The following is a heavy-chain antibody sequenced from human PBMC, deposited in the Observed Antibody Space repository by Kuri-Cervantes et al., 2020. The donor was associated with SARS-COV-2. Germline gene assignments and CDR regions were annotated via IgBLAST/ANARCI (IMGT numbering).Heavy chain of an antibody. CDR3: AKLTPYYDSRND. CDR1: GFTFSSYA. J-gene: IGHJ4*02. D-gene: IGHD3-22*01. V-gene: IGHV3-23*01. CDR2: ISGGGGNT. Sequence: GESLKISCAASGFTFSSYAMSWVRQAPGKGLEWVSAISGGGGNTYYADSVKGRFTISRDNSKNTLYLQMNSPRAEDTAVYYCAKLTPYYDSRNDWGQGTLVTVSS.